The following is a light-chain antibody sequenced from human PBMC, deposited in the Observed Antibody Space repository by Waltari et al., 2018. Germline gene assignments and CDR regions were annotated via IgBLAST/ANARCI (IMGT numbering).Light chain of an antibody. CDR3: QKADSFPPYT. Sequence: DIQMTQSPSSVSASVGDTVTITCRASQDINNWLAWFQQKPGKTPKLLISAASSLRSGVPSRFSGSGFGTDFTLTISNLQPEDFVIYYCQKADSFPPYTFGQGTKVEIQ. V-gene: IGKV1-12*01. CDR1: QDINNW. J-gene: IGKJ2*01. CDR2: AAS.